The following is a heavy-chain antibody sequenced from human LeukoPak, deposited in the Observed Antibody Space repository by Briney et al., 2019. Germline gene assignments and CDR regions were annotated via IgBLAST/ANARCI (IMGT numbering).Heavy chain of an antibody. CDR3: ARGGRWELPRPYAFDI. CDR2: ISAYNGHT. CDR1: GYTFTSYG. J-gene: IGHJ3*02. V-gene: IGHV1-18*01. Sequence: ASVKVSCKASGYTFTSYGISWVRQAPGQGLEWMGWISAYNGHTNYAQKLQGRVTMTTDTSTSTAYMELRSLRSDDTAVYYCARGGRWELPRPYAFDIWGQGTMVTVSS. D-gene: IGHD1-26*01.